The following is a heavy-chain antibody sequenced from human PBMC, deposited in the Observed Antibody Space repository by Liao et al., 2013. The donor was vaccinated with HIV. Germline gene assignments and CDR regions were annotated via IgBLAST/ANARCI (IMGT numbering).Heavy chain of an antibody. D-gene: IGHD4-23*01. CDR2: INQIGTT. Sequence: QVQLQESGPGLVKPSETLSLTCTVSGGSISSSSYYWGWIRQPPGKGLEWIGEINQIGTTTYNPSLESRVTMSLDTSKNQFSLNLSSVTAADTALYFCAREGAGGNARYWGQGTLVTVAS. CDR1: GGSISSSSYY. V-gene: IGHV4-39*07. J-gene: IGHJ4*02. CDR3: AREGAGGNARY.